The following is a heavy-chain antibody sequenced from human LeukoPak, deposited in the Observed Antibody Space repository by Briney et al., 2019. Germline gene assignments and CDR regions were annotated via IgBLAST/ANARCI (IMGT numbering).Heavy chain of an antibody. V-gene: IGHV4-34*01. CDR1: GGSFSGYY. CDR2: INHSGST. D-gene: IGHD4-23*01. J-gene: IGHJ6*03. Sequence: SETLSLTCAVYGGSFSGYYWSWIRQPPGKGLEWIGEINHSGSTNYNPSLKSRVTISVDTSKNQFSLKLSSVTAADTAVYYCARNGRGYHGGFYYYYYMDVWGKGTTVTISS. CDR3: ARNGRGYHGGFYYYYYMDV.